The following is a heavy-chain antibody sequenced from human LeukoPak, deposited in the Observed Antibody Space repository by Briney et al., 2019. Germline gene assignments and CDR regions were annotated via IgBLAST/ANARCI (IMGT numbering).Heavy chain of an antibody. Sequence: ASVKVSCKASGYTFTSYGISWVRQAPGQGLEWMGWISAYNGNTNYAQKLQGRVTMTTDTSTSTAYMELRSLRSDDTAVYYCASARGVTVYYYYYGMDVWGQGTTVTVSS. CDR1: GYTFTSYG. J-gene: IGHJ6*02. CDR2: ISAYNGNT. D-gene: IGHD2-21*02. CDR3: ASARGVTVYYYYYGMDV. V-gene: IGHV1-18*01.